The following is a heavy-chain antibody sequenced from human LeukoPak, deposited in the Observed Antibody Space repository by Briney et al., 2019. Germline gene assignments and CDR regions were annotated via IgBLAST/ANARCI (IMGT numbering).Heavy chain of an antibody. J-gene: IGHJ4*02. D-gene: IGHD2-8*01. CDR3: SRENGAFSPFGY. Sequence: SETLSLTCGVSGGSISNTNWWSWVRQPPGQGLEWIGEISLTGLTHYNPSLESRVTVSLDKSKNQLSLNLTSVTTADTAVYYCSRENGAFSPFGYWGQGTLVTVLS. CDR2: ISLTGLT. V-gene: IGHV4-4*02. CDR1: GGSISNTNW.